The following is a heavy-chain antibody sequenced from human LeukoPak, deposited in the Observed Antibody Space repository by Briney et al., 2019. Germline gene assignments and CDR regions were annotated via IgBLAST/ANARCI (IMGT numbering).Heavy chain of an antibody. CDR1: GFTFRSYR. V-gene: IGHV3-48*01. CDR2: ISSSSSPI. Sequence: PGGSLRLSCAASGFTFRSYRMNWVRQAPGKGLEWVSYISSSSSPIDYADSVKGRFTISRDNAKNSLYLQMNSLRAEDTAVYYCARGLHYYDSSGYYYPDAFDIWGQGTMVTVSS. D-gene: IGHD3-22*01. CDR3: ARGLHYYDSSGYYYPDAFDI. J-gene: IGHJ3*02.